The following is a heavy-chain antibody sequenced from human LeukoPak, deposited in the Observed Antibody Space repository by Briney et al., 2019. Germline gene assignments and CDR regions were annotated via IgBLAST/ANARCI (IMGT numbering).Heavy chain of an antibody. CDR3: ARDLGVNYCDSSGLVGADY. J-gene: IGHJ4*02. V-gene: IGHV3-21*01. CDR1: GFTLSSYS. D-gene: IGHD3-22*01. CDR2: ISSSSSYI. Sequence: GGSLRLSCAASGFTLSSYSMNWVRQAPGKGLEWVSSISSSSSYIYYADSVKGRFTISRDNAKNSLYLQMNSLRAEDTAVYYCARDLGVNYCDSSGLVGADYWGQGTPVTVSS.